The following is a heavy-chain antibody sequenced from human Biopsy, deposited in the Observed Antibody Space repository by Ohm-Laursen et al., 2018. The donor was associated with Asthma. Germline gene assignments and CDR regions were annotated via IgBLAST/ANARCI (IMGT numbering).Heavy chain of an antibody. V-gene: IGHV3-30*03. CDR3: ARGKTWGRSYYFDY. J-gene: IGHJ4*02. CDR1: GFTFSRYA. D-gene: IGHD6-6*01. CDR2: ISHDGQTQ. Sequence: SLRLSCTAPGFTFSRYAIHWVRQAPGKGLEWVAVISHDGQTQHYAESVKGRFALSRDNSQNTLYLQVNSLRGDDTAVYYCARGKTWGRSYYFDYWGQGTLVTVSS.